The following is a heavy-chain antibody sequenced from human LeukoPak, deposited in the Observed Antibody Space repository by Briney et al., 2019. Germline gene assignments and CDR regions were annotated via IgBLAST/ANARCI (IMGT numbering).Heavy chain of an antibody. CDR3: AAHSNYVA. D-gene: IGHD4-11*01. Sequence: SGGSLRLSCAASGFTFNNAWMNWVRQAPGKGPEWVGRIKTKTDGETTDYAAPVKGRFIISRDDSENMLYLQMNSLKTEDTAVYYCAAHSNYVAWGQGTLVTVSS. J-gene: IGHJ5*02. CDR2: IKTKTDGETT. CDR1: GFTFNNAW. V-gene: IGHV3-15*07.